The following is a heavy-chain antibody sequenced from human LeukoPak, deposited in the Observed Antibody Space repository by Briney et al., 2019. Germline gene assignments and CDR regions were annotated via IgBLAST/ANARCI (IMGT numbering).Heavy chain of an antibody. CDR3: ARGENTAMVTTSVDY. J-gene: IGHJ4*02. V-gene: IGHV3-21*01. D-gene: IGHD5-18*01. CDR1: GFTFSSYS. Sequence: PGGSLRLSCAASGFTFSSYSMNWVRQAPGKGLEWVSSISSSSSYIYYADSVKGRFTISRDNAKKSLYLQMNSLRAEDTAVYYCARGENTAMVTTSVDYWGQGTLVTVSS. CDR2: ISSSSSYI.